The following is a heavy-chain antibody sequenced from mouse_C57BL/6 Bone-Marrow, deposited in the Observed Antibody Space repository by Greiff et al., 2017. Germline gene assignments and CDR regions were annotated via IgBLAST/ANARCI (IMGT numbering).Heavy chain of an antibody. CDR3: ARSLSTTVVAFDY. Sequence: EVQVVESGGGLVQPGGSLSLSCAASGFTFTDYYMSWVRQPPGKALEWLGFIRNKANGYTTEYSASVTGRFTISRDNSQSILYLQMNALRAEDSATYYCARSLSTTVVAFDYWGQGTTLTVAS. J-gene: IGHJ2*01. CDR1: GFTFTDYY. CDR2: IRNKANGYTT. D-gene: IGHD1-1*01. V-gene: IGHV7-3*01.